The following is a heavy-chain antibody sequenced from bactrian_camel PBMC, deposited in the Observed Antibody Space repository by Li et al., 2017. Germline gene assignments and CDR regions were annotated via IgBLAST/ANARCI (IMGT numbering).Heavy chain of an antibody. Sequence: HVQLVESGGGSVQAAGSLKLSCTGSLKDFRRCEMAWYRQAPGKERERVATSGNDVKPTYADSVKGRFTISRDNGKNTLYLQLNSLKSEDTGMYYCVKEYYSGGYNWGPVFGYWGQGTQVTVS. D-gene: IGHD2*01. V-gene: IGHV3S53*01. CDR2: SGNDVKP. CDR1: LKDFRRCE. J-gene: IGHJ6*01. CDR3: VKEYYSGGYNWGPVFGY.